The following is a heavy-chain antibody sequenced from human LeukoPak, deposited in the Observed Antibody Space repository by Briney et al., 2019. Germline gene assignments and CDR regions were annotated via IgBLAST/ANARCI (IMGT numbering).Heavy chain of an antibody. Sequence: GGSLRLSCAASGFTISSYGMHWVRQAPGKGLEWVAVISYDGSNKYYADSVKGRFTISRDNSKNTLYLQMNSLRAEDTAVYYCAILPLAQGYCSGGSCYSFISWGQGTLVTVSS. CDR1: GFTISSYG. V-gene: IGHV3-30*03. J-gene: IGHJ5*02. CDR2: ISYDGSNK. D-gene: IGHD2-15*01. CDR3: AILPLAQGYCSGGSCYSFIS.